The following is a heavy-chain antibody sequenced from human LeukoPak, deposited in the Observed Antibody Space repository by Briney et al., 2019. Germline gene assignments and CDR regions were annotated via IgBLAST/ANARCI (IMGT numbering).Heavy chain of an antibody. CDR1: GFTVSSNY. D-gene: IGHD1-26*01. Sequence: QPGGSLRLSCAASGFTVSSNYMSWVRQAPGEGLEWFSVIYSGGSTYYADSVKGRFTISRDNSKNTLYLQMNSLRAEDTAVYYCARRGSTRSYGYWFDPWGQGTLVTVSS. V-gene: IGHV3-53*01. CDR3: ARRGSTRSYGYWFDP. CDR2: IYSGGST. J-gene: IGHJ5*02.